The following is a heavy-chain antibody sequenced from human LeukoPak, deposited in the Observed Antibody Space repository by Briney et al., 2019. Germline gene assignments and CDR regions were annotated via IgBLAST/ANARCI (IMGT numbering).Heavy chain of an antibody. V-gene: IGHV3-15*01. CDR1: GFTFSNAW. D-gene: IGHD3-22*01. CDR2: IKSKTDGGTT. J-gene: IGHJ4*02. Sequence: GGSLRPSCAASGFTFSNAWMSWVRQAPGKGLEWVGRIKSKTDGGTTDYAAPVKGRFTISRDDSKNTLYLQMNSLKSEDTAVYYCTAWYYYDSSGYYWGGYWGQGTLVTVSS. CDR3: TAWYYYDSSGYYWGGY.